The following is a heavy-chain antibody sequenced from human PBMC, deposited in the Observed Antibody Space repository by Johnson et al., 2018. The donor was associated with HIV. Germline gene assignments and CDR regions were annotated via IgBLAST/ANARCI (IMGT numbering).Heavy chain of an antibody. D-gene: IGHD3-22*01. V-gene: IGHV3-9*01. Sequence: VQLVESGGGLVKPGGSLRLSCAASGFTFSSYAMSWVRQAPGKGLEWVSGISWNGGSIGYADSVNGRFTTPRDPAKNSLERQMNSLRAEDTALYYCASPHTLYYYDGTGYRWATAFDIWGQGTMVTISS. CDR3: ASPHTLYYYDGTGYRWATAFDI. CDR2: ISWNGGSI. J-gene: IGHJ3*02. CDR1: GFTFSSYA.